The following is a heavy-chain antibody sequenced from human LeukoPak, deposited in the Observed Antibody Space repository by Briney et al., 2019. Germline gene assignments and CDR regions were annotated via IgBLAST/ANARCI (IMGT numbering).Heavy chain of an antibody. J-gene: IGHJ3*01. D-gene: IGHD3-22*01. CDR3: ARDISYYDSSGYYF. CDR1: GYTFTSYG. Sequence: ASVKVSCKASGYTFTSYGISWVRQAPGQGLEWMGWISAYNGDTNYAQKLQGRVIMTTDTSTSTAYMELRSLRSDDTAVYYCARDISYYDSSGYYFWGQGTMVTVSS. CDR2: ISAYNGDT. V-gene: IGHV1-18*01.